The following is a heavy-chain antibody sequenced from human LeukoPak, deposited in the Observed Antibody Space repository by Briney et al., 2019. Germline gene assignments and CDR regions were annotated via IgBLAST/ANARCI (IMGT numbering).Heavy chain of an antibody. J-gene: IGHJ6*04. V-gene: IGHV3-21*01. CDR2: ITSISSSI. CDR3: AELGITMIGGV. CDR1: GFTFSGYG. D-gene: IGHD3-10*02. Sequence: GGSLRLSCAASGFTFSGYGMNWVRQPPGKGLEWVSSITSISSSINYADSVKGRFTISRDNAKNSLYLQMNSLRAEDTAVYYCAELGITMIGGVWGKGTTVTISS.